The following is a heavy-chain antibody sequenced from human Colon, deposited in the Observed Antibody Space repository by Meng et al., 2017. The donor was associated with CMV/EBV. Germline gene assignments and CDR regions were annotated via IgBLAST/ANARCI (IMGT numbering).Heavy chain of an antibody. D-gene: IGHD3-10*01. CDR1: GFMFSTYR. J-gene: IGHJ5*02. V-gene: IGHV3-7*01. CDR2: IKEDGSEK. CDR3: AREERWFGELPVP. Sequence: GESLKLSCAASGFMFSTYRMSWVRQAPGKGLEWVASIKEDGSEKWYADSVKGRFTIARNNAESSVYLQMNNLRAEDTAVYYCAREERWFGELPVPWGQGTLVTVSS.